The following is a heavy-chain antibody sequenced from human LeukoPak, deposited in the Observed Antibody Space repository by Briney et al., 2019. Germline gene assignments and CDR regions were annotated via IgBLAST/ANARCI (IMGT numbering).Heavy chain of an antibody. CDR3: ARETGCRSTRCHYYFDY. CDR1: GFTFGSYS. CDR2: ISTSSDYI. J-gene: IGHJ4*02. V-gene: IGHV3-21*01. Sequence: GGSLRLSCAASGFTFGSYSMNWVRQAPGKGLEWVSSISTSSDYIYYADSVKGRFTISRDNAENSLFLQVNSLRAEDTAVYYCARETGCRSTRCHYYFDYWGQGTLVTVSS. D-gene: IGHD2-2*01.